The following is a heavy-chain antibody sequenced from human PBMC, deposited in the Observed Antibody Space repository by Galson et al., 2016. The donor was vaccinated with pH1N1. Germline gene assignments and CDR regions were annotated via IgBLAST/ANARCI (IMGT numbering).Heavy chain of an antibody. J-gene: IGHJ3*02. CDR2: IDNTGRT. CDR1: GASVTRGDSY. CDR3: ARRFFEYLEGRPTDAFDI. V-gene: IGHV4-31*01. D-gene: IGHD3-3*01. Sequence: TLSLTCTVSGASVTRGDSYWSWIRQHPGKGLEWIGYIDNTGRTYYRSSLKSQITISVDTPKNQFSLRLRSVTAADTAVYYWARRFFEYLEGRPTDAFDIWGPGTVVTVSS.